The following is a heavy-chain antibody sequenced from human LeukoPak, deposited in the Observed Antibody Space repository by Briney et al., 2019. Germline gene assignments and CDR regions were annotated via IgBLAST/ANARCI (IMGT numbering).Heavy chain of an antibody. D-gene: IGHD3-16*01. Sequence: ASVKVSCKASGYTFTSYYMHWVRQAPGQGLECRGWINHNSRGPNYAQKFQGRVTMTRDTSISTAYMELSRLSSDDTAVYCCPRYEDYYYYMDVWGKGTKVTVPS. CDR3: PRYEDYYYYMDV. V-gene: IGHV1-2*02. CDR1: GYTFTSYY. CDR2: INHNSRGP. J-gene: IGHJ6*03.